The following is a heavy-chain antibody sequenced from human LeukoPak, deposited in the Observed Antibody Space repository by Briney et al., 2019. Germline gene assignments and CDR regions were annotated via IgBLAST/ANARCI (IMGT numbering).Heavy chain of an antibody. CDR1: GGSISSYY. CDR2: IYYSGST. V-gene: IGHV4-59*01. D-gene: IGHD5-18*01. CDR3: ARTEESGYSYGYFGYYYYMDV. Sequence: SETLSLTCTVSGGSISSYYWSWIRQPPGKGLEYIGYIYYSGSTNYNPSLKSRVTISVDTSKNQFSLKLSSVTAADTAVYYCARTEESGYSYGYFGYYYYMDVWGKGTTVTISS. J-gene: IGHJ6*03.